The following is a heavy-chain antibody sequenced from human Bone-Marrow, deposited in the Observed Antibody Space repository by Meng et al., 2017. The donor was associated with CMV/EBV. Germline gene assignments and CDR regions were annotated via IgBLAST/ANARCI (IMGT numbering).Heavy chain of an antibody. J-gene: IGHJ4*02. CDR3: ARDNMGGLDY. D-gene: IGHD3-16*01. Sequence: SETLSLTCSVSGGSISGYQWAWVRQAPGKGLEWIGHSTGSATYNPSLKSRVTISVDASKKQFSLNLNFVTAADTALYFCARDNMGGLDYWGQGALVTVSS. CDR1: GGSISGYQ. V-gene: IGHV4-59*01. CDR2: HSTGSA.